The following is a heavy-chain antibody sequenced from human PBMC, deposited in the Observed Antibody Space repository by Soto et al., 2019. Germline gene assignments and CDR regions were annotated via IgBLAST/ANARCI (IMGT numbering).Heavy chain of an antibody. CDR3: AKDFLRFLEWLLSEYYYYYGMDV. J-gene: IGHJ6*02. CDR2: ISYDGSNK. Sequence: GGSLRLSCAASGFTFSSYGMHWVRQAPGKGLEWVAVISYDGSNKYYADSVKGRFTISRDNSKNTLYLQMNSLRAEDTAVYYCAKDFLRFLEWLLSEYYYYYGMDVWGQGTTVTVSS. V-gene: IGHV3-30*18. CDR1: GFTFSSYG. D-gene: IGHD3-3*01.